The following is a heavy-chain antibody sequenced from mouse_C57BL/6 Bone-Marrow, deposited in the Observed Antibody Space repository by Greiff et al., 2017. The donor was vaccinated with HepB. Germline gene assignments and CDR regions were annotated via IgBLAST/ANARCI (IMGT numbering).Heavy chain of an antibody. CDR1: GFTFSSYG. CDR3: ARRWLLPLYAMDY. D-gene: IGHD2-3*01. Sequence: EVKLVESGGDLVKPGGSLTLSCAASGFTFSSYGMSWVRQTPDKRLEWVATISSGGSYTYYPDSVKGRFTIPRDNAKNTLYLQMSSLKSEDTARYYCARRWLLPLYAMDYWGQGTSVTVSS. CDR2: ISSGGSYT. V-gene: IGHV5-6*02. J-gene: IGHJ4*01.